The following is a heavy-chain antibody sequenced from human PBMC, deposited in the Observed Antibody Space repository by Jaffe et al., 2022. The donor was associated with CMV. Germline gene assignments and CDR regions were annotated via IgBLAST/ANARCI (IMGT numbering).Heavy chain of an antibody. J-gene: IGHJ6*02. V-gene: IGHV3-49*05. CDR3: TRAPPSVRYFDWLGYGMDV. CDR2: IRSKAYGGTT. Sequence: EVQLVESGGGLVKPGRSLRLSCTASGFTFGDYAMSWFRQAPGKGLEWVGFIRSKAYGGTTEYAASVKGRFTISRDDSKSIAYLQMNSLKTEDTAVYYCTRAPPSVRYFDWLGYGMDVWGQGTTVTVSS. D-gene: IGHD3-9*01. CDR1: GFTFGDYA.